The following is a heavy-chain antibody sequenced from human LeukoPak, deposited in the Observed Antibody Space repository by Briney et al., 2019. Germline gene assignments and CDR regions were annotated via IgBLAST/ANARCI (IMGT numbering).Heavy chain of an antibody. V-gene: IGHV4-34*01. J-gene: IGHJ5*02. CDR2: INHSGST. Sequence: PSETLSLTCAVYGGSFSGYYWSWIRQPPGKGLEWIGEINHSGSTNYNPSLKSRVTISVDTSKNQFSLKLSSVTAADTAVYYCARRRFGYSSSWYRYNWFDPWGQGTLVTVSS. CDR3: ARRRFGYSSSWYRYNWFDP. D-gene: IGHD6-13*01. CDR1: GGSFSGYY.